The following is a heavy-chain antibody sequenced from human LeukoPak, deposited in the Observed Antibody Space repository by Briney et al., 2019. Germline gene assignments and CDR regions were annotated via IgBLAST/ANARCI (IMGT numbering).Heavy chain of an antibody. V-gene: IGHV3-7*01. D-gene: IGHD2-2*01. CDR3: ARDRGWGCSSTSCQTYYFDY. CDR1: GFTFSSYW. CDR2: IKQDGSEK. Sequence: GGSLRLSCAASGFTFSSYWMSCVRQAPGKGLEWVANIKQDGSEKHYVDSVKGRFTISRDNAKNSLYLQMNSLRAEDTAVYYCARDRGWGCSSTSCQTYYFDYWGQGTLVTVSS. J-gene: IGHJ4*02.